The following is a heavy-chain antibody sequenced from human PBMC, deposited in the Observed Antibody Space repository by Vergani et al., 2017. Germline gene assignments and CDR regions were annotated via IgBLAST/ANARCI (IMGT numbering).Heavy chain of an antibody. D-gene: IGHD6-19*01. Sequence: QVQLQESGPGLVKPSETLSLTCTVSGGSISSYYWSWIRQPPGKGLEWIGYIYYSGSTNYNPSLKSRVTISVDTSKNQFSLKLSSVTAADTAVYYCAREYSSGWSDYWGQGTLVTVSS. CDR2: IYYSGST. J-gene: IGHJ4*02. CDR1: GGSISSYY. CDR3: AREYSSGWSDY. V-gene: IGHV4-59*01.